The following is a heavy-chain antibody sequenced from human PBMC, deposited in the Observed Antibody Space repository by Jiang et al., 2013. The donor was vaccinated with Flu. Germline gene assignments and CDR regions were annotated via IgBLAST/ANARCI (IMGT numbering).Heavy chain of an antibody. CDR2: TYFRSKWYD. D-gene: IGHD1-26*01. CDR1: SVSSNSAA. Sequence: SVSSNSAAWTWIRQSPSRGLEWLGRTYFRSKWYDDYAPSVASRLTIILDTSKNQFSLQMSSVTPEDTAVYYCARGLYSGNYYYHDYWGQGTPGHRLL. CDR3: ARGLYSGNYYYHDY. V-gene: IGHV6-1*01. J-gene: IGHJ4*02.